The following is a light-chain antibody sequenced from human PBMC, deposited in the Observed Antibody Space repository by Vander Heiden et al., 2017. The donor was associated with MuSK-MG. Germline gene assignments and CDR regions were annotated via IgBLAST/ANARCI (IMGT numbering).Light chain of an antibody. V-gene: IGKV1-39*01. CDR1: QSSSSC. CDR3: QQTDSNPSLT. J-gene: IGKJ4*01. Sequence: IQMTQSASSLAAAVGERGTITRRASQSSSSCLNWYQQIPGKAPKLLVYAACSLQSRLPTRYSGSGYGKDFTLTISSRQPEDFAAYYCQQTDSNPSLTFGRGTKVDIK. CDR2: AAC.